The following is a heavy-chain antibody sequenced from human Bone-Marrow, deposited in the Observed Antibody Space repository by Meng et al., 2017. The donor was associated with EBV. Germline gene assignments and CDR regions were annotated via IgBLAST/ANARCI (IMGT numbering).Heavy chain of an antibody. V-gene: IGHV3-15*01. J-gene: IGHJ2*01. Sequence: EVQLGESXXGWVKXWGSLRLFXSASGFTFSNAWMSWVRQASGKGLEWVGRIKSKTDGGTTDYAAPVKGRFTISRDDSKNTLYLQMNSLKTEDTAVYYCTTEDGADYGDYVDYWYFDLWGRGTLVTVSS. CDR2: IKSKTDGGTT. CDR3: TTEDGADYGDYVDYWYFDL. D-gene: IGHD4-17*01. CDR1: GFTFSNAW.